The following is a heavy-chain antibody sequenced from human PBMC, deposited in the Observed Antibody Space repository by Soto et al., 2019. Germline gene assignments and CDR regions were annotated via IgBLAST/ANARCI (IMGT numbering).Heavy chain of an antibody. J-gene: IGHJ6*03. CDR3: ATDIGGSTQPYYYMDV. V-gene: IGHV3-9*01. D-gene: IGHD2-2*01. CDR1: GFTFDDYA. CDR2: ISWNSGSI. Sequence: GGSLRLSCAASGFTFDDYAMHWVRQAPGKGLEWVSGISWNSGSIGYADSVKGRFTISRDNAKNSLYLQMNSLRAEDTALYYCATDIGGSTQPYYYMDVWGKGTTVTVSS.